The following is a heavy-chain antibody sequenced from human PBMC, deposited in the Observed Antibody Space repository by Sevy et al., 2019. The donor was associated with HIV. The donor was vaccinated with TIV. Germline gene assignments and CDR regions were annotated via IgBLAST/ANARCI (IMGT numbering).Heavy chain of an antibody. CDR3: VKEGGGGGADH. J-gene: IGHJ4*02. D-gene: IGHD3-16*01. CDR1: GFSFSSYG. Sequence: GGSLRLSCAASGFSFSSYGMHWVRQAPGKGLEWMSYIQYGGSNKDYADSVKGRFTISRDNSKNTLYLQMNSLRVEDTAVFYCVKEGGGGGADHWGQGTLVTVSS. CDR2: IQYGGSNK. V-gene: IGHV3-30*02.